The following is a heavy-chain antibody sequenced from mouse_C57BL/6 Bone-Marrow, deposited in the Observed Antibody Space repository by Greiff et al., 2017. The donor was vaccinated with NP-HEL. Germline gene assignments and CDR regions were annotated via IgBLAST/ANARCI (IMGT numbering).Heavy chain of an antibody. D-gene: IGHD1-1*01. V-gene: IGHV3-6*01. J-gene: IGHJ2*01. CDR3: ARDTPSYYYGSRGDYFDY. CDR2: ISYDGSN. Sequence: EVQVVESGPGLVKPSQSLSLTCSVTGYSITSGYYWYWIRQFPGNKLEWMGYISYDGSNNYNPSLKNRIPITRDTSKNQFFLKLNSVTTEDTATYYCARDTPSYYYGSRGDYFDYWGQGTTLTVSS. CDR1: GYSITSGYY.